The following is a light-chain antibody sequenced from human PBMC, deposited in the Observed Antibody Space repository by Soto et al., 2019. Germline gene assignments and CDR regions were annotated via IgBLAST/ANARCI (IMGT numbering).Light chain of an antibody. CDR2: DVS. CDR3: SSYTSSNTPDV. V-gene: IGLV2-14*01. Sequence: QAVVTQSASVSGSPGQSITISCTGTSSDIGAYNYVSWYQQHPGKAPKVMIHDVSNRPSGVSSRFSGSKSGNTASLTISGLQAEDEADYYCSSYTSSNTPDVFGTGTKLTVL. J-gene: IGLJ1*01. CDR1: SSDIGAYNY.